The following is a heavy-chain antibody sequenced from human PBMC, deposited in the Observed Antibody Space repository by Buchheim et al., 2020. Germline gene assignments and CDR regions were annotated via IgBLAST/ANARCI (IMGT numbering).Heavy chain of an antibody. V-gene: IGHV1-46*01. CDR3: AREGWVRGGPPYGMDV. Sequence: QVQLVQSGAEVKKPGASVKVSCKASGYTFTSYYMHWVRQAPGQGLEWMGIINPSGGGTSYAQKFQGRVTMTRDTSTSTVYMELSSLRSEDTAVYYCAREGWVRGGPPYGMDVWGQGTT. D-gene: IGHD3-10*01. CDR1: GYTFTSYY. J-gene: IGHJ6*02. CDR2: INPSGGGT.